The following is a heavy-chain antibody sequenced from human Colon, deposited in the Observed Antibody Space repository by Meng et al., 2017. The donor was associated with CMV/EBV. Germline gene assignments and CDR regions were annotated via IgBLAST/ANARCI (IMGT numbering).Heavy chain of an antibody. V-gene: IGHV3-21*01. CDR2: ISSSTSDI. D-gene: IGHD2-2*01. Sequence: GGSLRLSCAASGFTFSSYSMNWVRQAPGKGLEWVSSISSSTSDIYYAESVKGRFTISRDNVKNSLYLQMNSLTAEDTATYYCAREICSGTFCYFYFGMDVWGQGTTVTVSS. CDR1: GFTFSSYS. J-gene: IGHJ6*02. CDR3: AREICSGTFCYFYFGMDV.